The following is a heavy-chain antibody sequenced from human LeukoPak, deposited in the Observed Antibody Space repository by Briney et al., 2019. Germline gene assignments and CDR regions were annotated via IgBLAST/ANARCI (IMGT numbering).Heavy chain of an antibody. CDR3: AIPPLTGTGSSRPLAGVDA. J-gene: IGHJ6*02. CDR2: IGSITDGIT. Sequence: GGSLRLSCAASGFSFSRYSMNWVRQAPGKGLEWVSYIGSITDGITHYAESVKGRFTISRDNAKNSLYLQMNSLRAEDTAVYYCAIPPLTGTGSSRPLAGVDAWGQGTTVTVSS. CDR1: GFSFSRYS. D-gene: IGHD3-9*01. V-gene: IGHV3-48*04.